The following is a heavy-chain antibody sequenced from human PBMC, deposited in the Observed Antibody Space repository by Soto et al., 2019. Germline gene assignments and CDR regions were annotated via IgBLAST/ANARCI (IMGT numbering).Heavy chain of an antibody. Sequence: QVQLVQSGAEVKKPGASVKVSCKASGYTFTGYYIHWVRQAPGQGLEWMGWINPNSGGTNYAQKFQGRVTSTRDTSISTGYMELSRLRSDDTAVYYCASFAVAGTRGFDYWGQGTLVTVSS. CDR3: ASFAVAGTRGFDY. CDR2: INPNSGGT. J-gene: IGHJ4*02. CDR1: GYTFTGYY. D-gene: IGHD6-19*01. V-gene: IGHV1-2*02.